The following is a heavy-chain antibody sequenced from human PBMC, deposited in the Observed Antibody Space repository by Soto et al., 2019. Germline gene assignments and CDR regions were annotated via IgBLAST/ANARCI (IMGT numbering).Heavy chain of an antibody. CDR3: ARSLRSPDTAMVFDI. J-gene: IGHJ3*02. CDR1: GFTFSNYA. V-gene: IGHV3-23*01. Sequence: GGSLRLSCAASGFTFSNYAMSWVRQAPGKGLEWVSAISGSGGSTYYADSVKGRFTISRDNSKNTLYLQMNSLRAEDTAVYYCARSLRSPDTAMVFDIWGQGTMVTVSS. CDR2: ISGSGGST. D-gene: IGHD5-18*01.